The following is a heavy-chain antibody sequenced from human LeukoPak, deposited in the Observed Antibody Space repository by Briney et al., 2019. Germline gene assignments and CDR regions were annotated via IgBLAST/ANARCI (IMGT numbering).Heavy chain of an antibody. CDR1: GFTISSYW. J-gene: IGHJ4*02. CDR2: IKRDGSEK. CDR3: ARDKEAAVDFWSGYYPL. D-gene: IGHD3-3*01. Sequence: GGSLRLSCAASGFTISSYWMGWVRQAPGKGLEWVANIKRDGSEKYYGESVKGGFTISRDNAKNSLYLQMNSLGAEDTAVYYCARDKEAAVDFWSGYYPLWGQGTLVTVSS. V-gene: IGHV3-7*01.